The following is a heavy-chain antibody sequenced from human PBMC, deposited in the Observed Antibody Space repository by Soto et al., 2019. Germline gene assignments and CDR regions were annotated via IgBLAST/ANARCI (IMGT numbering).Heavy chain of an antibody. CDR1: GFTFSGSA. CDR2: IRSKANSYAT. CDR3: TSASRIAGDRHRY. V-gene: IGHV3-73*02. D-gene: IGHD6-13*01. Sequence: EVQLVESGGGLVQPGGSLKLSCAASGFTFSGSAMHWVRQASGKGLEWVGRIRSKANSYATAYAASVKGRFTISRDDSKNTAYLQMNSLKTEDTAVYYCTSASRIAGDRHRYWGQGTLVTVSS. J-gene: IGHJ4*02.